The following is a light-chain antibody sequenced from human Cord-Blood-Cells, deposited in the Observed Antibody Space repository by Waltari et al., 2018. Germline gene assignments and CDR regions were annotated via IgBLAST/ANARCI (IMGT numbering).Light chain of an antibody. CDR3: CSYAGSYTWV. CDR1: SSDVGGYNS. CDR2: DVS. Sequence: QSALTQPRSVSGSPGQSVTISCTGTSSDVGGYNSVSWYQQHPGKAPKLMIYDVSKRPSAVPDRFSGPKPGNTASLTISGLQAEDEADYYCCSYAGSYTWVFGGGTKLTVL. V-gene: IGLV2-11*01. J-gene: IGLJ3*02.